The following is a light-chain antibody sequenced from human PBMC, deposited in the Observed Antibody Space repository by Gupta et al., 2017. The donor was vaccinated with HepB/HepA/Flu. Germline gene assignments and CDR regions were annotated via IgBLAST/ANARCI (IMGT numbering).Light chain of an antibody. CDR3: QQYGNSPPYT. CDR1: QSVNSRY. Sequence: EIVLTQSPGTLCLSPGDRATLSCRASQSVNSRYLAWYQQKAGQAPRLLIYAASSRATGIPDRFSGSEYGTDFTLTISRREPEDFAVYYCQQYGNSPPYTFGQGTKMEIK. CDR2: AAS. V-gene: IGKV3-20*01. J-gene: IGKJ2*01.